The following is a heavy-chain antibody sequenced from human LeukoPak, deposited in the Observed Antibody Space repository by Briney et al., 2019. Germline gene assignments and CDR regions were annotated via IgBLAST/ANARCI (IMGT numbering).Heavy chain of an antibody. CDR2: MYYSGST. J-gene: IGHJ3*02. CDR1: SGSISSVGSY. V-gene: IGHV4-31*03. CDR3: ARGDMVNAFDI. D-gene: IGHD5-12*01. Sequence: SETLSLTCTVSSGSISSVGSYWSWLRQHPGKGLEWIGYMYYSGSTYYNPSLKSRVTISVDTSKNQFSLKLSSVTAADTAVYYCARGDMVNAFDIWGQGTMVTVFS.